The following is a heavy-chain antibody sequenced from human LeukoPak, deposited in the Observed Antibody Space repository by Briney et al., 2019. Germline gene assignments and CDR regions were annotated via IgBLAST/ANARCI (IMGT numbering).Heavy chain of an antibody. CDR2: IYYSGTT. Sequence: SETLSLTCTVSGGSISSGSYYWVWIRQPPGKGLEWIGTIYYSGTTYYNPSLKSRVTISVDTSKNQFSLRLSSVTAADTAVYYCARAVGGDGSGSLWGPGTLVTVSS. J-gene: IGHJ4*02. V-gene: IGHV4-39*07. D-gene: IGHD3-10*01. CDR3: ARAVGGDGSGSL. CDR1: GGSISSGSYY.